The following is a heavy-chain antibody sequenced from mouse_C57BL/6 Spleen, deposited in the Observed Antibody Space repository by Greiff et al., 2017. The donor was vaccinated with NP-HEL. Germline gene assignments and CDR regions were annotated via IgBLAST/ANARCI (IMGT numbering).Heavy chain of an antibody. CDR2: IYPGDGDT. CDR1: GYAFSSSW. V-gene: IGHV1-82*01. CDR3: AIYYDYVFFAD. Sequence: QVQLQQSGPELVKPGASVKISCKASGYAFSSSWMNWVKQRPGKGLEWIGRIYPGDGDTNYNGKFKGKATLTADKSSSTAYVQLSSLTSEDSAVYFCAIYYDYVFFADWGQGNLVTVSA. D-gene: IGHD2-4*01. J-gene: IGHJ3*01.